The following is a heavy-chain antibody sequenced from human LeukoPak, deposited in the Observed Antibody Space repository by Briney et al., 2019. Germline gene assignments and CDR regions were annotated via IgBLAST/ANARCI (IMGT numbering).Heavy chain of an antibody. J-gene: IGHJ4*02. CDR3: ARGIGGYSYGPFFDY. CDR1: GGSISSGGYY. D-gene: IGHD5-18*01. Sequence: SETLSLTCTVSGGSISSGGYYWSWIRQHPGKGLEWIGYIYYSGSTYYNPSLKSRVTISVDTSKNQFSLKLSSVTAADTAVYYCARGIGGYSYGPFFDYRGQGTLVTVSS. CDR2: IYYSGST. V-gene: IGHV4-31*03.